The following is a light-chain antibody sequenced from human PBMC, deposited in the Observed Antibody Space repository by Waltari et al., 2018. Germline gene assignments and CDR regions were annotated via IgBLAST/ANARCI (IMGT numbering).Light chain of an antibody. CDR2: DVN. CDR1: SSDVGSYNH. CDR3: NSFTRDNTWV. J-gene: IGLJ3*02. V-gene: IGLV2-14*01. Sequence: QSALTQPASVSGSPGQSITIPCSATSSDVGSYNHVSWFQQHPDKAPKLIIYDVNRWPSGVSDRFSGSQSGNTASLTISGLQAEDEADYFCNSFTRDNTWVFGGGTKVTVL.